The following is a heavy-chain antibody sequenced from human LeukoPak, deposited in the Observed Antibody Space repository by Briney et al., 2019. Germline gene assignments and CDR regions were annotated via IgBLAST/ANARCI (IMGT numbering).Heavy chain of an antibody. CDR3: ARQGETTVTTFDY. Sequence: PSETLSLTCAVYGGSFSGYYWSWIRQPPGEGLEWIGEINHSGSTNYNPSLKSRVTISVDTSKNQFSLKLNSVTAADTAVCYCARQGETTVTTFDYWGQGTLVTVSS. J-gene: IGHJ4*02. V-gene: IGHV4-34*01. CDR1: GGSFSGYY. D-gene: IGHD4-17*01. CDR2: INHSGST.